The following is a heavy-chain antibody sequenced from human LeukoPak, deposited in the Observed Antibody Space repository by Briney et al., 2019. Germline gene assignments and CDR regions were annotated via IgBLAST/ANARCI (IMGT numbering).Heavy chain of an antibody. D-gene: IGHD6-13*01. Sequence: GALVKVSCKASGYTFTGYYMHWVRQAPGQGLEWMGWINPNSGGTNYAQKFQDRITMTRDTSISTAYMDLSRLRSDDTAVYYCARDPTTSSWYHYFDYWGQGTLVTVSS. CDR1: GYTFTGYY. J-gene: IGHJ4*02. V-gene: IGHV1-2*02. CDR2: INPNSGGT. CDR3: ARDPTTSSWYHYFDY.